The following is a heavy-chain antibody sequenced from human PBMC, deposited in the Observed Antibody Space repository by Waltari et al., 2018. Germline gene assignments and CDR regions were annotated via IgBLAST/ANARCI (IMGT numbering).Heavy chain of an antibody. CDR2: INQDGSEK. Sequence: EEQLVESGGGLVQPGGSLRLSCAASGFTFTSNWMAWVRQATGKGLGWVANINQDGSEKRDVDSVKGRFTISRDNARNSLYLQLNSLRAEDTALYYCARDYYYYMDVWGKGTTVTVSS. CDR3: ARDYYYYMDV. V-gene: IGHV3-7*01. J-gene: IGHJ6*03. CDR1: GFTFTSNW.